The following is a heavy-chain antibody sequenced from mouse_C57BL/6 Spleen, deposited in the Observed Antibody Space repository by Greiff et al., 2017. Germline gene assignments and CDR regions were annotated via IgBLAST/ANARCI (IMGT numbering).Heavy chain of an antibody. Sequence: EVKLVESGGGLVKPGGSLKLSCAASGFTFSSYTMSWVRQTPEKRLEWVATISGGGGNTYYPDSVKGRFTISRDNAKNTLYLQMSSLRAEDTALYYCAGGYYGSSYVGYYAMDYWGQGTSVTVSS. CDR3: AGGYYGSSYVGYYAMDY. V-gene: IGHV5-9*01. CDR1: GFTFSSYT. D-gene: IGHD1-1*01. J-gene: IGHJ4*01. CDR2: ISGGGGNT.